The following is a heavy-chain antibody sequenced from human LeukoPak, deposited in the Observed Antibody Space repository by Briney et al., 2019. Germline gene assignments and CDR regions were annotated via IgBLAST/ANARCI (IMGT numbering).Heavy chain of an antibody. V-gene: IGHV3-30*02. Sequence: GGSLRLSCAASGFTFSSYGMRWVRQAPGKGLEWVAFIRYDGSNKYYADSVKGRFTISRDNSKNTLYLQMNSLRAEDTAVYYCAKASRSYGSGSYISPFDYWGQGTLVTVSS. CDR3: AKASRSYGSGSYISPFDY. J-gene: IGHJ4*02. CDR1: GFTFSSYG. D-gene: IGHD3-10*01. CDR2: IRYDGSNK.